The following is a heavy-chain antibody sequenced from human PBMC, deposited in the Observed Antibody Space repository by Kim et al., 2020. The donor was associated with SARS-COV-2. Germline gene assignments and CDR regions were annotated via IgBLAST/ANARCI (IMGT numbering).Heavy chain of an antibody. Sequence: GGSLRLSCAASGFTFSSYSMNWVRQAPGKGLEWVSSISSSSSYIYYADSVKGRFTISRDNAKNSLYLQMNSLRAEDTAVYYCASWAMVRGIGHAFDIWGQGTMVTVSS. J-gene: IGHJ3*02. CDR1: GFTFSSYS. D-gene: IGHD3-10*01. V-gene: IGHV3-21*01. CDR3: ASWAMVRGIGHAFDI. CDR2: ISSSSSYI.